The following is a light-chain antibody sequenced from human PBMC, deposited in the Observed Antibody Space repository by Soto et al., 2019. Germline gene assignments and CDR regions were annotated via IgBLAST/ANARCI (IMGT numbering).Light chain of an antibody. Sequence: EIVMTQSPATLSVSPGDRATLSCRASQSVSSYLAWYQQKPGKAPKLLIYAASTLATGIPARFSGSGSGTDFTLTISSLQSEDVAVYYCQQYNNWPYTFGHGTKLEIK. CDR3: QQYNNWPYT. J-gene: IGKJ2*01. CDR2: AAS. V-gene: IGKV3-15*01. CDR1: QSVSSY.